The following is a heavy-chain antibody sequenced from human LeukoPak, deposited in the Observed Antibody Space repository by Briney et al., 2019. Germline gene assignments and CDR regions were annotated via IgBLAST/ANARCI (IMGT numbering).Heavy chain of an antibody. J-gene: IGHJ5*02. Sequence: PGGFLRLSCAASGFTFSSYAMSWVRQAPGKGLEWVSVISGNGGRTYYADSVKGRFTISRDNSKNTLYLQMNSLRAEDTAVYYCAKVRDLDTVLGRFDNWGQGTLVTVSS. CDR1: GFTFSSYA. CDR3: AKVRDLDTVLGRFDN. V-gene: IGHV3-23*01. CDR2: ISGNGGRT. D-gene: IGHD5-18*01.